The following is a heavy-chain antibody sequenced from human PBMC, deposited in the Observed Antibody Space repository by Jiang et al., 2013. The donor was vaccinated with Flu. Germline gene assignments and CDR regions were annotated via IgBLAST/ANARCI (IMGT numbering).Heavy chain of an antibody. CDR1: GGSISSSSYY. CDR3: AREKPTDYSSSWYVSWFDP. V-gene: IGHV4-61*02. CDR2: IDNSGST. Sequence: GPGLVKPSQTLSLTCIVSGGSISSSSYYWSWIRQPAGKGLEWIGRIDNSGSTNYNPSLKSRVTISVDTSKNQFSLKLSSVTAEDTAVYYCAREKPTDYSSSWYVSWFDPWGQGTLITVSS. D-gene: IGHD6-13*01. J-gene: IGHJ5*02.